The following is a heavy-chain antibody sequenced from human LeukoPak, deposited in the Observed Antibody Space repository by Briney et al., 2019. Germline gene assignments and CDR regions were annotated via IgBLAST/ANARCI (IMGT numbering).Heavy chain of an antibody. D-gene: IGHD6-13*01. CDR1: GYIFISYW. CDR3: ARPLVGTGYSSSWYFNY. V-gene: IGHV5-51*03. CDR2: IYRVYFFT. Sequence: GESLTLSCTASGYIFISYWIAWVSQKHGKGMEWVGTIYRVYFFTRYTPSFQGQFTISADKSINTAYLQWSSLTASDTAMYYCARPLVGTGYSSSWYFNYWGQGTLVTVSS. J-gene: IGHJ4*02.